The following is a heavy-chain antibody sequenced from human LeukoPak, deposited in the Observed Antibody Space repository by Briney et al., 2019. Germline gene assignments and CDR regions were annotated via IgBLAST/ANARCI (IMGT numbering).Heavy chain of an antibody. D-gene: IGHD1-26*01. CDR3: AREMYSGMYNDAFDI. Sequence: GGSLRLSCAASGFTFSSSAMSWVRQVPGKGLEWVSAISGNGGSTYYADSVKGRFTISRDNSKNTLYLQMNNLRAEDTAMYYCAREMYSGMYNDAFDIWGQGTKVTVSS. CDR2: ISGNGGST. J-gene: IGHJ3*02. V-gene: IGHV3-23*01. CDR1: GFTFSSSA.